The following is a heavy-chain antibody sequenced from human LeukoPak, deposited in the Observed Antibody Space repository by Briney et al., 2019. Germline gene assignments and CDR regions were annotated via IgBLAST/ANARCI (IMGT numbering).Heavy chain of an antibody. V-gene: IGHV1-46*01. Sequence: ASVKVSCKASGYTFSNQYIHWVRRAPGQGLEWMGIINPNGGTTSNAQKFQGRVTMTTDTSRSTVYMELSSLRSEDTAVYYCARRTAYCGGDCYSGPQWYFDLWGRGTLVTVSS. J-gene: IGHJ2*01. CDR1: GYTFSNQY. D-gene: IGHD2-21*02. CDR2: INPNGGTT. CDR3: ARRTAYCGGDCYSGPQWYFDL.